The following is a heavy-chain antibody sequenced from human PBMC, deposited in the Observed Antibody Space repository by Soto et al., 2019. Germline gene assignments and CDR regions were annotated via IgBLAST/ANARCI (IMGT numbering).Heavy chain of an antibody. CDR3: ARVGGSHDYGDYGFDYYYYMDV. CDR1: GFTFISYS. Sequence: GGSLRLSCAASGFTFISYSMNWVRQAPGKGLEWVSSISSSSSYIYYADSVKGRFTISRDNAKNSLYLQMNSLRAEDTAVYYCARVGGSHDYGDYGFDYYYYMDVWGKGTTVTVSS. CDR2: ISSSSSYI. J-gene: IGHJ6*03. D-gene: IGHD4-17*01. V-gene: IGHV3-21*01.